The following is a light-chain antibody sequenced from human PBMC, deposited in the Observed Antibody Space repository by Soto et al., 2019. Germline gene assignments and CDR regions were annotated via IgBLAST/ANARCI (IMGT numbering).Light chain of an antibody. Sequence: IQMTQSPSSLSASVGDRVTITCRASQSISTFLNWYQQKPGKAPKFLINDASSLQSGVPLRFSGSASGTHFTLTISSLQPEDFETHYCQQPYSTPLTLGGGTKVDIK. CDR2: DAS. CDR3: QQPYSTPLT. CDR1: QSISTF. V-gene: IGKV1-39*01. J-gene: IGKJ4*01.